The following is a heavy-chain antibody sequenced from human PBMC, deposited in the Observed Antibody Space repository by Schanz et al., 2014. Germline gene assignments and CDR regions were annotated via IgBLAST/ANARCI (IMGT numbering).Heavy chain of an antibody. CDR2: INPSGGST. D-gene: IGHD4-17*01. V-gene: IGHV1-46*01. J-gene: IGHJ4*02. CDR3: ARGYGDSPTDF. CDR1: GYTFSDYG. Sequence: QVDLIQTGAEVKKPGASVKVSCKTSGYTFSDYGITWVRQAPGQGLEWMGMINPSGGSTTYAQKFQGRVTITAVRSTSTAYMELSSLRSEDTAVYYCARGYGDSPTDFWGQGTLVTVSS.